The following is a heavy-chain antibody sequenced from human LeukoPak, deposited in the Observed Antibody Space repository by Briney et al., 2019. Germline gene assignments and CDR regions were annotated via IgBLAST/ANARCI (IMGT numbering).Heavy chain of an antibody. J-gene: IGHJ4*02. D-gene: IGHD3-10*01. V-gene: IGHV1-18*01. CDR1: GYTFTSYG. CDR3: ARNGRVRRVVKDLFEY. Sequence: EASVMVSCKTSGYTFTSYGISWVRQAPGQGLEWMGRVSPYNGNTYYSQRFQDRVTITKDTSTGTAYMDLRNLRTDDTAMYYCARNGRVRRVVKDLFEYWGQGTLVAVSS. CDR2: VSPYNGNT.